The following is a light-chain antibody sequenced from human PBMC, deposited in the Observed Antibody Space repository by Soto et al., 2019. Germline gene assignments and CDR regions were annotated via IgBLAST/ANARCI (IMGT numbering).Light chain of an antibody. Sequence: EIVLTQSPATLSLSPGLRATLSCRASQSVSNYLAWFQQKPGQAPRLLIYAASNRAAGIPARFSGSGSGTDFTLTICSLEPEDFAVYYCHLRTFGGGTKVDIK. CDR2: AAS. CDR1: QSVSNY. CDR3: HLRT. V-gene: IGKV3-11*01. J-gene: IGKJ4*01.